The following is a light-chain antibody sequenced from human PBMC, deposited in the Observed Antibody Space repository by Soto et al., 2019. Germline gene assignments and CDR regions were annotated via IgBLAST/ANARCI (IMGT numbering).Light chain of an antibody. CDR1: SSNVGSNT. Sequence: QSVLTQPPSASGTPGQRATISCSGSSSNVGSNTVNWYQQLPGTAPKLLLYSHNQRPSGVPDRFTGSKSGTLASLAISGLQSEDEANYYCAAWDDRLNGPVFGGGTKLTVL. CDR2: SHN. V-gene: IGLV1-44*01. J-gene: IGLJ2*01. CDR3: AAWDDRLNGPV.